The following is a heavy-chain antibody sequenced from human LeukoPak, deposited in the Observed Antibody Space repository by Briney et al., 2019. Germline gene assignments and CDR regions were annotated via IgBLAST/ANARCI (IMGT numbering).Heavy chain of an antibody. D-gene: IGHD3-10*01. CDR2: IYYSGTT. CDR3: ARDGGYGSGSYYLHY. J-gene: IGHJ4*02. Sequence: PSQTLSLTCTVSGGSISSGGYYWNWIRQHPGKGLEWIGYIYYSGTTYYNPSLKSRVTISVDTSKNQFSLKVTSVTAADTAVYYCARDGGYGSGSYYLHYWGQGTLVTASS. V-gene: IGHV4-31*03. CDR1: GGSISSGGYY.